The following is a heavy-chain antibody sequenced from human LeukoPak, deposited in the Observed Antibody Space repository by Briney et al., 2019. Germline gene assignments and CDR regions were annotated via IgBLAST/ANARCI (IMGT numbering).Heavy chain of an antibody. V-gene: IGHV4-39*07. CDR1: GGSISRGSYY. D-gene: IGHD3-22*01. CDR2: ISYSGNT. CDR3: GRDRRATYYYDSSGYYSDF. J-gene: IGHJ4*02. Sequence: PSQTLSLTCTVSGGSISRGSYYSGWIRQPPGKGLQWIGCISYSGNTYSNPSLASRVTMSVDTSKNQFSLKLSSVTAADTAVYYCGRDRRATYYYDSSGYYSDFWGQGTLVTVSS.